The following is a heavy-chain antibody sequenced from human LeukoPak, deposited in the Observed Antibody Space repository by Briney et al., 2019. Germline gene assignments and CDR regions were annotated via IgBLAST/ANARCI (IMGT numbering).Heavy chain of an antibody. CDR3: ARDSDLGGDYYYYMDV. CDR1: GFTFNKYW. Sequence: PGKSLRLSCAASGFTFNKYWMTWVRQAPGKGLEWVSYISSNTIYYADSVKGRFTISRDNAKNSLYLQMNSLRAEDTAVYYCARDSDLGGDYYYYMDVWGKGTTVTVSS. CDR2: ISSNTI. J-gene: IGHJ6*03. D-gene: IGHD3/OR15-3a*01. V-gene: IGHV3-48*01.